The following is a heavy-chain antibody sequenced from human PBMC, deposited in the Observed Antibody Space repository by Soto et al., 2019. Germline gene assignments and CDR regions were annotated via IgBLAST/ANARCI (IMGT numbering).Heavy chain of an antibody. CDR1: GFIVSDTY. V-gene: IGHV3-66*01. CDR2: IFNRGDT. Sequence: EVQLVESGGGLVQPGGSLRLSCTASGFIVSDTYVNWVRQAAGKGLEWVSDIFNRGDTHYADSVRGRFSLSRDISDNTLHLQMNNHRVDDTAVYYCAREPRDCRGGSCSITGDAYDIWGQGTMVTVSS. CDR3: AREPRDCRGGSCSITGDAYDI. D-gene: IGHD2-15*01. J-gene: IGHJ3*02.